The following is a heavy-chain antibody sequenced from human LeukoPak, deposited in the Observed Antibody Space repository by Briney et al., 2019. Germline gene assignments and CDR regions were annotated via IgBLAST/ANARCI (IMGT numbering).Heavy chain of an antibody. D-gene: IGHD6-19*01. CDR1: GASISSSY. V-gene: IGHV4-59*08. CDR3: ARGSGCHGS. Sequence: PSETLSLTCSVSGASISSSYWTWIGQPPGKGLEWIGNIHYSGDTNHNPSLKSRVTISLDTSRNQFSLKLSSVTAADTAVYYCARGSGCHGSWGQGTLVTVSS. J-gene: IGHJ5*02. CDR2: IHYSGDT.